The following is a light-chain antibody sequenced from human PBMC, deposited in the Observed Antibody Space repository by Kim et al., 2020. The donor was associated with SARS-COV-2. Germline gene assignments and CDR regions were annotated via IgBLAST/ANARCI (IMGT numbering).Light chain of an antibody. CDR1: QSLTSGY. Sequence: EIVLTQSPGTLSLSPGEGATLSCRASQSLTSGYLAWYQHKPGQAPRLLIYGASNRAAGIPDRFSGRGSGTDFTLAISRLEPEDCAVYYCQQDGSAPWTFGQGTKVDIK. CDR2: GAS. CDR3: QQDGSAPWT. J-gene: IGKJ1*01. V-gene: IGKV3-20*01.